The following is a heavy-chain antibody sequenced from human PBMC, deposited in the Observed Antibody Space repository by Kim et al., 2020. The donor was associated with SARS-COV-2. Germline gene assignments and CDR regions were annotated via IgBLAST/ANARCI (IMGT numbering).Heavy chain of an antibody. D-gene: IGHD2-21*02. CDR1: GFTFDSYP. CDR3: AKKGSLVVTAIHGFDF. J-gene: IGHJ4*02. CDR2: ISEGGDRT. Sequence: GGSLRLSCAASGFTFDSYPMSWVRQAPGKGLEWVSAISEGGDRTYYADSVKGRFTISRDNFKNTLYLQMDSLRAEDTAVYYCAKKGSLVVTAIHGFDFWGQGTLVTVSS. V-gene: IGHV3-23*01.